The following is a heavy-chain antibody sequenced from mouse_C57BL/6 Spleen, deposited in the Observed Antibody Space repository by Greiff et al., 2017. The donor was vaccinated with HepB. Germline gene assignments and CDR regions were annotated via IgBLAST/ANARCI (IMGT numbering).Heavy chain of an antibody. D-gene: IGHD2-4*01. Sequence: EVQRVESGPGLVKPSQSLSLTCSVPGYSITSGYYWNWIRQFPGNKLEWMGYISYDGSNNYNPSLKNRISITRDTSKNQFFLKLNSVTTEDTATYYCASFYYDYDEGRPYAMDYWGQGTSVTVSS. CDR1: GYSITSGYY. V-gene: IGHV3-6*01. J-gene: IGHJ4*01. CDR3: ASFYYDYDEGRPYAMDY. CDR2: ISYDGSN.